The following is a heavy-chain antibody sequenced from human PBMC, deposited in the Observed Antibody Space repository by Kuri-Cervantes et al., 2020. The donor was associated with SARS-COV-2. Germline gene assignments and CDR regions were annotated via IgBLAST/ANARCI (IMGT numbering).Heavy chain of an antibody. CDR2: IIPIFGTA. D-gene: IGHD4-17*01. CDR1: GGTFSSYA. Sequence: SVKVSCKASGGTFSSYAISWVRQAPGQGLEWMGGIIPIFGTANHAQKFQGRVTITTDESTSTAYMELSRLRSDDTAVYYCARVPYYGPLDYWGQGTLVTVSS. J-gene: IGHJ4*02. CDR3: ARVPYYGPLDY. V-gene: IGHV1-69*05.